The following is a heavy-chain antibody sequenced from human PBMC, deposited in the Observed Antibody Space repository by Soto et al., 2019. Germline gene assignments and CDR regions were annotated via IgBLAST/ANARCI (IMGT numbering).Heavy chain of an antibody. V-gene: IGHV4-59*01. CDR1: GGSMRNYF. CDR2: IHYSGTT. J-gene: IGHJ4*02. D-gene: IGHD6-13*01. CDR3: AAGEASSRNLAPYYLDF. Sequence: SETLSLTCTVSGGSMRNYFWTWIRQPPGKGLEWIGYIHYSGTTSFFPSYNPSLRSRVTISEDTSKNQFSLKLLSVTTADTAVYFCAAGEASSRNLAPYYLDFWGQGTLDTLS.